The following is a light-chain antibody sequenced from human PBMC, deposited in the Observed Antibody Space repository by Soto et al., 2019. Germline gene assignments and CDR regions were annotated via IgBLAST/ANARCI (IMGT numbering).Light chain of an antibody. J-gene: IGKJ5*01. V-gene: IGKV3-20*01. CDR1: QSVSNSY. CDR2: GAS. Sequence: EIVLTQSPGTLSLSPGERATLSCWASQSVSNSYLAWYQQKPGQAPRLLIYGASSRATGIPNRFVGSGSGTDLTLTISILETEDFAVYYCQQYDGPSPITLGQGIRLEIK. CDR3: QQYDGPSPIT.